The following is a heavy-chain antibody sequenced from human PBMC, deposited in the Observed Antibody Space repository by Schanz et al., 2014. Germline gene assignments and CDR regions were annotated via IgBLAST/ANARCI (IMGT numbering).Heavy chain of an antibody. CDR2: ITTYNGKT. Sequence: QVQLVQSGAEVKKPGASVKVSCRASGYTFTKYAIIWVRQAPGQGLEWMGRITTYNGKTKNAQRFQGRVTMTTDTYTSTAYMELRSLRSADTAVYYCARAREDMVTSPTVIDHFYSMAVWGQGTAVTASS. CDR1: GYTFTKYA. CDR3: ARAREDMVTSPTVIDHFYSMAV. J-gene: IGHJ6*02. V-gene: IGHV1-18*04. D-gene: IGHD2-21*01.